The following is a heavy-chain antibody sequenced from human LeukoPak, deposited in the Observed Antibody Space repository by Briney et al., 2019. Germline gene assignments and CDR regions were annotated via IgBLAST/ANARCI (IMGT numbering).Heavy chain of an antibody. CDR2: IYSGGST. CDR1: GFTVSSNY. V-gene: IGHV3-53*01. D-gene: IGHD3-10*01. CDR3: ARAYSYGSGSYSFDY. J-gene: IGHJ4*02. Sequence: PGGSLRLSCAASGFTVSSNYMSWVRQAPGKGLEWVSVIYSGGSTYYADSVKGRFSISRDNSKNTLYLQMNSLRAEDTAVYYCARAYSYGSGSYSFDYWGQGTLVTVSS.